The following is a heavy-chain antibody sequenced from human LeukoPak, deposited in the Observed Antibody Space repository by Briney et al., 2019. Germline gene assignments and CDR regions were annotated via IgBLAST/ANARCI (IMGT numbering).Heavy chain of an antibody. CDR2: ISYGSNYM. J-gene: IGHJ4*02. Sequence: GGSLRLSCAASGFTFSSYAMSWVRQAPGKGLEWVSYISYGSNYMYYTDSVKGRFTVSRDNAKNSLYLQMNSLRADDTAVYYSATIIVVVPAADYWGQGTLVTVSS. D-gene: IGHD2-2*01. CDR1: GFTFSSYA. CDR3: ATIIVVVPAADY. V-gene: IGHV3-21*06.